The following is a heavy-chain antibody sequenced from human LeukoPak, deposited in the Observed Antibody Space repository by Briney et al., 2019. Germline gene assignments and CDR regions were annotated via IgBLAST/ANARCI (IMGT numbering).Heavy chain of an antibody. Sequence: SETLSLTCAVSGCSINTYYWSWIRQPPGKGLEWVGYIYSNGNTNYNPSLKGRVTISLETSTNPFSLNLSSVTAADTAVYYCATPDPVFGAAHFYMDVWGKGTTVTVSS. D-gene: IGHD3-3*01. J-gene: IGHJ6*03. CDR1: GCSINTYY. CDR2: IYSNGNT. CDR3: ATPDPVFGAAHFYMDV. V-gene: IGHV4-4*09.